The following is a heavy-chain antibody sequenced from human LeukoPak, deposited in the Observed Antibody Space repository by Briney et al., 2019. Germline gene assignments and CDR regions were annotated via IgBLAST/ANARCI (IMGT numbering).Heavy chain of an antibody. V-gene: IGHV4-39*01. CDR2: IYYSGST. D-gene: IGHD5-12*01. Sequence: SETLSLTCTVSGGSISSYYWGWIRQPPGKGLEWIGSIYYSGSTYYNPSLKSRITISVDASKNQFSLKLSSVTAADTAVYYCARLQEKWLRYWFDPWGQGTLVTVSS. CDR3: ARLQEKWLRYWFDP. CDR1: GGSISSYY. J-gene: IGHJ5*02.